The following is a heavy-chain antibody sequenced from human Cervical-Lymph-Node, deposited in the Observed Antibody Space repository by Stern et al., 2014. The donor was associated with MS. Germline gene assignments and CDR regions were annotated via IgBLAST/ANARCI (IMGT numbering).Heavy chain of an antibody. V-gene: IGHV7-4-1*02. J-gene: IGHJ5*02. CDR3: ARKACTSGCFWLDP. D-gene: IGHD2-8*01. Sequence: QVQLVQSGSELKKPGASVKVSCKASGYTFTSYSINWVRQAPGQGLEWLGWTNTDTGDPTYAPGLTGRFVFSLDSSISTAFMQISSLQTEDTAVYYCARKACTSGCFWLDPWGQGTLVTVSS. CDR1: GYTFTSYS. CDR2: TNTDTGDP.